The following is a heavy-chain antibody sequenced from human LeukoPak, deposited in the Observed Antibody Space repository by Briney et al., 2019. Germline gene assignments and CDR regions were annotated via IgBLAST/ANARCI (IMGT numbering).Heavy chain of an antibody. CDR3: AHSWIAVAGLDY. Sequence: SVKVSCKASGYTFTGYYMHWVRQAPGQGLEWMGRIIPILGIANYAQKFQGRVTITADKSTSTAYMELSSLRSEDTAVYYCAHSWIAVAGLDYWGQGTLVTVSS. J-gene: IGHJ4*02. V-gene: IGHV1-69*02. CDR2: IIPILGIA. D-gene: IGHD6-19*01. CDR1: GYTFTGYY.